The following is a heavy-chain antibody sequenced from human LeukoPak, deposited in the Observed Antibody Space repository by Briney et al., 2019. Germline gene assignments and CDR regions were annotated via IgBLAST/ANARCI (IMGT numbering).Heavy chain of an antibody. CDR2: VNHSGST. Sequence: SKTLSLTCAVYGGSFSGYYWSWIRQPPGKGLEWIGEVNHSGSTNYNPSLKSRVTISVDTSKNQFSLKLSSVTAADTAVYYCARPKYSSSSYDAFDIWGQGTMVTVSS. CDR1: GGSFSGYY. D-gene: IGHD6-6*01. CDR3: ARPKYSSSSYDAFDI. J-gene: IGHJ3*02. V-gene: IGHV4-34*01.